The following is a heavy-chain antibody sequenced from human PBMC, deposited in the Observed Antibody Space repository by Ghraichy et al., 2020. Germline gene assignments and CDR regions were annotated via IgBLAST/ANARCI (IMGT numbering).Heavy chain of an antibody. V-gene: IGHV4-39*01. J-gene: IGHJ4*02. D-gene: IGHD3-3*01. Sequence: SETLSLTCTVSGGSIGGTSYYWGWIRQPPGKGLEWIGSVHHTGSTFYNPPLKSRVTMSVDTSKNQFSLKLTFMTAADASVYYCAAYDFWRNYRTDSDSWGQGTLVTVSS. CDR1: GGSIGGTSYY. CDR3: AAYDFWRNYRTDSDS. CDR2: VHHTGST.